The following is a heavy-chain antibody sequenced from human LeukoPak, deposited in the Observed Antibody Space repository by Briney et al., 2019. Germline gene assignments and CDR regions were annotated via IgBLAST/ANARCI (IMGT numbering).Heavy chain of an antibody. CDR1: GGSFSGYY. CDR3: ARIVYDFWSGYNWFDP. J-gene: IGHJ5*02. CDR2: INHSGST. V-gene: IGHV4-34*01. Sequence: PSETLSLTCAVYGGSFSGYYWSWIRQPPGKGLEWIGEINHSGSTNYNPSLKSRVTISVGTSKNQFSLKLSSVTAADTAVYYCARIVYDFWSGYNWFDPWGQGTLVTVSS. D-gene: IGHD3-3*01.